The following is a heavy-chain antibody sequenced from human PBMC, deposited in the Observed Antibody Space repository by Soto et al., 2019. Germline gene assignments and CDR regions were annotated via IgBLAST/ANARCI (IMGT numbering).Heavy chain of an antibody. CDR2: ISGSGDST. D-gene: IGHD1-26*01. V-gene: IGHV3-23*01. J-gene: IGHJ4*02. CDR1: GFTFSSYA. Sequence: VQLLESGGGLVQPGGSLRLSYAASGFTFSSYAMRWVRQAPVKGLEWVSAISGSGDSTYYADYVKGRFTISRDNSKNPLYLQMNSLRAEDTAVYYCARRGSGSYYDYWGQGPLVTVSS. CDR3: ARRGSGSYYDY.